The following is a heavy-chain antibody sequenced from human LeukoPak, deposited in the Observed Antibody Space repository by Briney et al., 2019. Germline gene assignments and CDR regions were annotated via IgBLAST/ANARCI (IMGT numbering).Heavy chain of an antibody. D-gene: IGHD3-22*01. V-gene: IGHV4-34*01. J-gene: IGHJ4*02. CDR1: GGSFSGYY. CDR2: INHSGST. CDR3: AGIGYYYDSSGYRDY. Sequence: SETLSLTCAVYGGSFSGYYWSWIRQPPGKGLEWIGEINHSGSTNYNPSLKSRVTISVDTSKNQLSLKLSSVTAADTAVYYCAGIGYYYDSSGYRDYWGQGTLVTVSS.